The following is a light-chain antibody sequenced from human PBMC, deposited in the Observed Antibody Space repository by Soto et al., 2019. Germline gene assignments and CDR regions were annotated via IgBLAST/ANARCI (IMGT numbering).Light chain of an antibody. J-gene: IGKJ4*01. V-gene: IGKV1-5*01. CDR3: QQYNSYSLT. CDR2: DAS. CDR1: QSISSW. Sequence: DIQMTPSPSTLSAFVGDRVTITCRASQSISSWLAWYQQKPGKAPKLLIYDASSLESGVPSRFSGSGSGTEFTLTISSLQPDDFATYYCQQYNSYSLTFGGGTKVDIK.